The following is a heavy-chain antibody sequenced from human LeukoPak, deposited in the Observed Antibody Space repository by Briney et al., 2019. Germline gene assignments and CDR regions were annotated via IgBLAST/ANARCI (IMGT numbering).Heavy chain of an antibody. D-gene: IGHD6-13*01. CDR2: IYHSGVT. V-gene: IGHV4-38-2*02. J-gene: IGHJ4*02. CDR3: ASLPYSRSRCNYFDY. Sequence: SETLSLTCTVSGYSISSEYYWGWIRQPPGKGLEWIGNIYHSGVTYYTPSLKSRVTISVDTSKNRFSLELTSVTAADTAVYYCASLPYSRSRCNYFDYWGQGSLLTVSS. CDR1: GYSISSEYY.